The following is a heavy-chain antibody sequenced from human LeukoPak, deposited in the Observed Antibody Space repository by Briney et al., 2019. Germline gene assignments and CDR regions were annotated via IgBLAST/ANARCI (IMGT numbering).Heavy chain of an antibody. J-gene: IGHJ3*02. CDR2: IYHSGST. V-gene: IGHV4-30-2*01. D-gene: IGHD1-7*01. CDR3: AREELGLGAFDI. CDR1: GGSISSGGYS. Sequence: SETLSLTCAVSGGSISSGGYSWSWIRQPPGKGLEWIGNIYHSGSTYYNPSLKSRVIISVDRSKNQFSLNLSSVAAADTAVYYCAREELGLGAFDIWGQGTMVTVSS.